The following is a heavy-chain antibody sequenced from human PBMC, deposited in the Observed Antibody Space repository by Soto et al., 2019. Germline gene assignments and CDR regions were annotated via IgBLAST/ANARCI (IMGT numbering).Heavy chain of an antibody. CDR1: GYSFTSYW. CDR2: IDPSDSYT. D-gene: IGHD3-22*01. J-gene: IGHJ4*02. CDR3: ARHPVELYDSSLG. Sequence: GESLKISCKGSGYSFTSYWISWVRQMPGKGLEWMGRIDPSDSYTNYSPSFQGHVTISADKSISTAYLQWSSLKASDTAMHYCARHPVELYDSSLGWGQGTLVTSPQ. V-gene: IGHV5-10-1*01.